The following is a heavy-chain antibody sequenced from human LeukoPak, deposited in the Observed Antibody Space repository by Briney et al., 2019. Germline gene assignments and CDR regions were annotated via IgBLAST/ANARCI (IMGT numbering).Heavy chain of an antibody. CDR1: GYTFTNYY. V-gene: IGHV1-46*01. CDR2: INPSGGST. CDR3: AREIPYCSSTSCPFGY. D-gene: IGHD2-2*01. J-gene: IGHJ4*02. Sequence: ASVKVSFKASGYTFTNYYMHWVRQAPGQGLEWMGIINPSGGSTSYAQKFQGRVTMTRDTSTSTVYMELSSLRSEDTAVYYCAREIPYCSSTSCPFGYWGQGTLVTVSS.